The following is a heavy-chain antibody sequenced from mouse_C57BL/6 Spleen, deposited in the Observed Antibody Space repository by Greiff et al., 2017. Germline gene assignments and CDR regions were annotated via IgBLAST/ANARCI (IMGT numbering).Heavy chain of an antibody. Sequence: VQLQQSGPELVKPGASVKISCKASGYAFSSSWMNWVKQRPGQGLEWIGRIYPGDGDTNYNGKFKGKATLTADKSSSTAYMQLSSLTSEDSAVYFCARSGDYDYDSAWFAYWGQGTLVTVSA. CDR2: IYPGDGDT. CDR1: GYAFSSSW. V-gene: IGHV1-82*01. D-gene: IGHD2-4*01. J-gene: IGHJ3*01. CDR3: ARSGDYDYDSAWFAY.